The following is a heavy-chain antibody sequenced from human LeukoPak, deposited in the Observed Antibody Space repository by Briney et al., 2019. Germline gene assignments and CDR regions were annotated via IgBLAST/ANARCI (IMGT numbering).Heavy chain of an antibody. CDR3: AKNVVPGSGPVRRGALDI. CDR2: ISDTGHST. D-gene: IGHD6-19*01. J-gene: IGHJ3*02. CDR1: GFIFNNYP. V-gene: IGHV3-23*01. Sequence: GGSLRLSCAASGFIFNNYPMSWVRQAPGKGLEWVSAISDTGHSTFYADSVKGRFTISRDTSKNTLFLQMNSLRAEDTALYYCAKNVVPGSGPVRRGALDIWGQGTMVTVSS.